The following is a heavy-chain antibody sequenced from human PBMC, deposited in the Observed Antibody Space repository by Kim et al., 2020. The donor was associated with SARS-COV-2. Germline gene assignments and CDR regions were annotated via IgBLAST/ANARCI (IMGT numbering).Heavy chain of an antibody. Sequence: SETLSLTCTVSRGSINDYYWSWIRQSPEKGLEWIGYIFYLGSTNYNPSLKSRVTISVDTSKNQFSLRLSSVTAADTATYYCARSSSRWNNWFDPWGQGTVVTVSS. D-gene: IGHD6-13*01. CDR3: ARSSSRWNNWFDP. J-gene: IGHJ5*02. CDR2: IFYLGST. V-gene: IGHV4-59*01. CDR1: RGSINDYY.